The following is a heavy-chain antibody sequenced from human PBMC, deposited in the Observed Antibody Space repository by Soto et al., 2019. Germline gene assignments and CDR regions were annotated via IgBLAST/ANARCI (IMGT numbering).Heavy chain of an antibody. V-gene: IGHV3-23*01. CDR1: GFTFSSYA. Sequence: PGGSLRLSCAASGFTFSSYAMNWVRQAPGKGLEWVSAISVSGGSTYYADSVKGRFTISRDNSENTLYLQMNSLRAEDTAVYYCAKEGGSYFHDYFDYWGQGTLVTVSS. J-gene: IGHJ4*02. D-gene: IGHD1-26*01. CDR3: AKEGGSYFHDYFDY. CDR2: ISVSGGST.